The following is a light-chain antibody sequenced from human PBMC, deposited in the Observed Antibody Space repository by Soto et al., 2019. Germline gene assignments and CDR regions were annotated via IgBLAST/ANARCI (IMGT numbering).Light chain of an antibody. CDR1: QRVSSGY. CDR2: GAS. J-gene: IGKJ1*01. CDR3: QQYGNSPRA. V-gene: IGKV3-20*01. Sequence: EFVLTQSPGTLSLSPGERVTVSCRASQRVSSGYLAWYQLKPGQAPRLLIYGASSRATGIPDRFSGSGSGTDLTLTISRPEPEDFAVYYCQQYGNSPRAFGQGTKVEI.